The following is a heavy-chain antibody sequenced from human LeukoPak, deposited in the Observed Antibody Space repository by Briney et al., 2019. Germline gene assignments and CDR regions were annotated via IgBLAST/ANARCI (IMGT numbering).Heavy chain of an antibody. CDR2: ISGSGGST. Sequence: GGSLRLSCAASGFTFSSYAMSWVRQAPGKGLEWVSAISGSGGSTYYADSVKGRFTISRDNSKNTLYLQMNSLRAENTAVYYCAKDWYGDYAGPFDPWGQGTLVTVSS. CDR1: GFTFSSYA. CDR3: AKDWYGDYAGPFDP. V-gene: IGHV3-23*01. D-gene: IGHD4-17*01. J-gene: IGHJ5*02.